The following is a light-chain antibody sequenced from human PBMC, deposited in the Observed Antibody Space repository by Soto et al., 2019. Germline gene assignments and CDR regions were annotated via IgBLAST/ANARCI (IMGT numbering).Light chain of an antibody. CDR2: DAS. CDR1: QSVSSY. V-gene: IGKV3-11*01. Sequence: EIVLTQSPATLSLSPGERATPSCRASQSVSSYLAWYQQKPGQAPRLLIYDASNRATGIPARFSGSGSGTDFTLTISSLEPEDFAVYYCQQRSNWPQITFGQGTRLEMK. J-gene: IGKJ5*01. CDR3: QQRSNWPQIT.